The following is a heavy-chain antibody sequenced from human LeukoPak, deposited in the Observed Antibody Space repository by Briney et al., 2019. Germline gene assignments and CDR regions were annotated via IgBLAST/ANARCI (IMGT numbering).Heavy chain of an antibody. V-gene: IGHV4-39*07. Sequence: PSETLSLTCTVSGGSISSSSYYWGWIRQPPGKGLEWIGSIYYSGSTYYNPSLKSRVTISVDTSKNQFSLKLSSVTAADTAVYYCARVVGSGYDSLDYWGQGTLVTVSS. CDR2: IYYSGST. CDR1: GGSISSSSYY. D-gene: IGHD5-12*01. CDR3: ARVVGSGYDSLDY. J-gene: IGHJ4*02.